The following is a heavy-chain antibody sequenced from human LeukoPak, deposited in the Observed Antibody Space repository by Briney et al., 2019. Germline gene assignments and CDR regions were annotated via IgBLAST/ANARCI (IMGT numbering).Heavy chain of an antibody. CDR3: ARDYTGFDP. CDR1: GFTFSSYG. V-gene: IGHV3-7*01. Sequence: GGSLRLSCAASGFTFSSYGMSWVRQAPGKGLEWVANIKQDGSEKYYVDSVKGRFTISRDNAKNSLYLQMNSLRAEDTAVYYCARDYTGFDPWGQGTLVTVSS. CDR2: IKQDGSEK. D-gene: IGHD3-16*01. J-gene: IGHJ5*02.